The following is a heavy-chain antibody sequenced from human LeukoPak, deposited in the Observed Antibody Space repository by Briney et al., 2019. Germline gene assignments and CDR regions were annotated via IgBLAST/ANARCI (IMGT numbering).Heavy chain of an antibody. Sequence: SETLSLTCTVSGGSISSSSYYWGWIRQPPGKGLEWIGSIYYSGSTYYNPSLKSRLTISVDTSKNQFSLKLSSVTATDTAVYYCARRGYCSSTSCYEYRFDPWGQGTLVTVSS. D-gene: IGHD2-2*01. CDR2: IYYSGST. CDR3: ARRGYCSSTSCYEYRFDP. CDR1: GGSISSSSYY. V-gene: IGHV4-39*01. J-gene: IGHJ5*02.